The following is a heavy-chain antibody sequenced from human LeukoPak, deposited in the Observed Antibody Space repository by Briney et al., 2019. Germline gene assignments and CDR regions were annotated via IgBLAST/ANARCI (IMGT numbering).Heavy chain of an antibody. V-gene: IGHV3-30*18. Sequence: GGSLRLSCAASGFTFSSYGMHWVRQAPGKGLEWVAVISYDGSNKYYADSVKGRFTISRDNSKNTLYLQMNSLRAEDTAVYYCAKDGGSGSYYNLNWFDPWGQGTLVTVSS. D-gene: IGHD3-10*01. J-gene: IGHJ5*02. CDR3: AKDGGSGSYYNLNWFDP. CDR1: GFTFSSYG. CDR2: ISYDGSNK.